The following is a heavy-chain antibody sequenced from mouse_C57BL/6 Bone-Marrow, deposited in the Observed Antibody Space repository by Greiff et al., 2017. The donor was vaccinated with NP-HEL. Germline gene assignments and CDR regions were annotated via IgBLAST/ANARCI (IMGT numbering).Heavy chain of an antibody. V-gene: IGHV1-72*01. CDR2: IDPNSGGT. CDR3: ARPLDSSGLYYYAMDY. Sequence: VQLQQPGAELVKPGASVKLSCKASGYTFTSYWMHWVKQRPGRGLEWIGRIDPNSGGTKYNEKFKSKAILTVDKPSSTAYMQLSSLTSEDSAVYYCARPLDSSGLYYYAMDYWGQGTSVTVSS. D-gene: IGHD3-2*02. CDR1: GYTFTSYW. J-gene: IGHJ4*01.